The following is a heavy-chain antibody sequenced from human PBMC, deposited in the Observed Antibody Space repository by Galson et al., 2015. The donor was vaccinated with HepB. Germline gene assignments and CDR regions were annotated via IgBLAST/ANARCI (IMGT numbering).Heavy chain of an antibody. Sequence: PALVKPTQPLTLTCTFSGFSLSTSGMCVSWIRQPPGKALEWLALIDWDDDKYYSTSLKTRLTISKDTSKNQVVLTMTNMDPVDTATYYCARSYYDILTGYYLAPEQNWFDPWGQGTLVTVSS. D-gene: IGHD3-9*01. CDR2: IDWDDDK. CDR1: GFSLSTSGMC. V-gene: IGHV2-70*01. CDR3: ARSYYDILTGYYLAPEQNWFDP. J-gene: IGHJ5*02.